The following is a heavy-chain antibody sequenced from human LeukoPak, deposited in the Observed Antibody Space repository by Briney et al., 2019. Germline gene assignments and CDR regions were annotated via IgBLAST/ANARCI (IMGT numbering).Heavy chain of an antibody. D-gene: IGHD1-26*01. CDR3: LTILEATIDAFDI. J-gene: IGHJ3*02. Sequence: GGSLRLSCAASGFTFSSYGMHWVRQAPGKGLEWVAFVRYDGSNKYYADSVKGRFTISRDNSKNTLYLQMNSLRAEDTAVYYCLTILEATIDAFDIWGQGTMVTVSS. V-gene: IGHV3-30*02. CDR2: VRYDGSNK. CDR1: GFTFSSYG.